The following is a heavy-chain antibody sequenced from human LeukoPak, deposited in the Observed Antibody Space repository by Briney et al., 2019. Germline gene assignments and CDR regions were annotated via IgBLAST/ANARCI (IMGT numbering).Heavy chain of an antibody. J-gene: IGHJ4*02. D-gene: IGHD1-1*01. CDR1: GFTFRSYA. CDR2: ISNSGGST. V-gene: IGHV3-23*01. CDR3: TRDETGIDY. Sequence: PGGSLRLSCAASGFTFRSYAMNWVRQAPGKGLEWVSGISNSGGSTYYADSVKGRFTISRDNSKNTLYLQMNSLRPEDTALYFCTRDETGIDYWGQGTVVTVSS.